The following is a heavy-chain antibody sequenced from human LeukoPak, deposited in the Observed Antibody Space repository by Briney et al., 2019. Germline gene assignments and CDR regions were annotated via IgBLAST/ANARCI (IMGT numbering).Heavy chain of an antibody. J-gene: IGHJ4*02. D-gene: IGHD3-3*01. CDR1: GFTFSSNY. CDR2: IYSGGST. Sequence: GGSLRLSCAASGFTFSSNYMSWVRQATGKGLEWVSVIYSGGSTYYADSVKGRFTISRDNSKNTLYLQMNSLRAEDTAVYYCARGPRLFWSGYYLDYWGQGTLVTVSS. V-gene: IGHV3-53*01. CDR3: ARGPRLFWSGYYLDY.